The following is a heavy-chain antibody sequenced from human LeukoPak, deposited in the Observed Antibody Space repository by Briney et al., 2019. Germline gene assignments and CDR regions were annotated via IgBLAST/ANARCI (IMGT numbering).Heavy chain of an antibody. CDR1: GYSISSGYY. J-gene: IGHJ3*02. D-gene: IGHD3-3*01. V-gene: IGHV4-38-2*02. Sequence: SETLSLTCTVSGYSISSGYYWGWIRQPPGKGLGWIGSIYHSGSTYYNPSLKSRVTISVDTSKNQFSLKLSSVTAADTAVYYCASASREPHNKGSGDKIMVIIAFDIWGQGTMVTVSS. CDR3: ASASREPHNKGSGDKIMVIIAFDI. CDR2: IYHSGST.